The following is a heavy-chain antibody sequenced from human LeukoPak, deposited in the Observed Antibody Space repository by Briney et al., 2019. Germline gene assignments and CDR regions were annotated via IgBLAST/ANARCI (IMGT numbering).Heavy chain of an antibody. CDR2: IRYDGSNK. CDR3: AKRGGLSSLFDP. CDR1: GFTFSSYG. D-gene: IGHD2-15*01. V-gene: IGHV3-30*02. Sequence: GGSLRLSCVAPGFTFSSYGMYSVRQAPGKGLEWVAFIRYDGSNKYYADSVKGRFTISRDNSKNTLYLQMNSLRAEDTAVYYCAKRGGLSSLFDPWGQGTLVTVSS. J-gene: IGHJ5*02.